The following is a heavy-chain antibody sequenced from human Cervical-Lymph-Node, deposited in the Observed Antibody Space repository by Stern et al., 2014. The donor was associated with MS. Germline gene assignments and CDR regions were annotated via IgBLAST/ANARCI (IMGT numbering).Heavy chain of an antibody. D-gene: IGHD4-23*01. CDR3: ARVGVVTQYYFDY. CDR1: GGSISSYY. V-gene: IGHV4-59*01. Sequence: QLQLQESGPGLVKPSETLSLTCTVSGGSISSYYWSWIRQPPGKGLEWIGDIYYSGSTNYNPSLKSRVTISVDTSKNQFSLKLSSVTAADTAVYYCARVGVVTQYYFDYWGQGTLVTVSS. CDR2: IYYSGST. J-gene: IGHJ4*02.